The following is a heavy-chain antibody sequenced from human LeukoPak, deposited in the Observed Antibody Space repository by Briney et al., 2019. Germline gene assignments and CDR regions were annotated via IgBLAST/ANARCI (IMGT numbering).Heavy chain of an antibody. D-gene: IGHD2-8*01. J-gene: IGHJ4*02. CDR2: IIPILGTA. CDR3: ARDCTNGVCYN. Sequence: GASVKVSCKASGGTFSSYTISWVRQAPGQGLEWMGRIIPILGTANYAQKFQGRVTITADESTSTAYMELSSLRSEDTAVYYCARDCTNGVCYNWGQGTLVTVSS. CDR1: GGTFSSYT. V-gene: IGHV1-69*08.